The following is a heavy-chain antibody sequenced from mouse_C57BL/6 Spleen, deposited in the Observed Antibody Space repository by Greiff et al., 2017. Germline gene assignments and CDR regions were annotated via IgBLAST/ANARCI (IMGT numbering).Heavy chain of an antibody. Sequence: EVQRVESGGGLVKPGGSLKLSCAASGFTFSSYAMSWVRQTPEKRLEWVATISDGGSYTYYPDNVKGRFTISRDNAKNNLYLQMSHLKSEDTAMYYCARDRNTTGSYWYFDVWGTGTTVTVSS. V-gene: IGHV5-4*01. D-gene: IGHD1-1*01. J-gene: IGHJ1*03. CDR2: ISDGGSYT. CDR1: GFTFSSYA. CDR3: ARDRNTTGSYWYFDV.